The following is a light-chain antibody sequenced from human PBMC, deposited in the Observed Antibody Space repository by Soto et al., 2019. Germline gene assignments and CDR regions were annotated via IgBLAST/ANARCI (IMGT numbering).Light chain of an antibody. CDR2: GAS. V-gene: IGKV3-20*01. CDR1: RPFGTNF. J-gene: IGKJ1*01. CDR3: QQYSRSLPWT. Sequence: EILLTQSPDTLSLSPGERASPSFKTSRPFGTNFLAWYQQIPGQAPRLLIFGASKRASDIPDRFSGSGSGTDFSLTISRLEPEDFAVYYCQQYSRSLPWTFGQGTKV.